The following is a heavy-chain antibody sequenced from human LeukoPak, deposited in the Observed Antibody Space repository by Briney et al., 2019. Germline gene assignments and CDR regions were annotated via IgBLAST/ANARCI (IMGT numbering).Heavy chain of an antibody. CDR3: AKDPQRTYYYGMDV. V-gene: IGHV3-13*01. Sequence: GGSLRVSCAASGFTFSSYDMRWVRQDTGKGLEWVSAIGTAGDTYYPGAVKGRFTISRENAKNSLYLQMNSLRAEDTAVYYCAKDPQRTYYYGMDVWGQGTTVTVSS. CDR1: GFTFSSYD. CDR2: IGTAGDT. J-gene: IGHJ6*02.